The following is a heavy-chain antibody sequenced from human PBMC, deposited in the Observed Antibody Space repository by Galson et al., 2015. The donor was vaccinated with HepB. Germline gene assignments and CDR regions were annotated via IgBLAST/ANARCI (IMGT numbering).Heavy chain of an antibody. V-gene: IGHV3-30-3*01. Sequence: SLRLSCAASGFTFSAYNMHWVRQAPVKGLEWLAIISPDGSRTFHADSVRGQFTISRGNSKNTLFLQVDGLRPEDTAMYYCARDFEWNFDLWGQGTLVTVSS. CDR3: ARDFEWNFDL. CDR1: GFTFSAYN. J-gene: IGHJ4*02. D-gene: IGHD3-9*01. CDR2: ISPDGSRT.